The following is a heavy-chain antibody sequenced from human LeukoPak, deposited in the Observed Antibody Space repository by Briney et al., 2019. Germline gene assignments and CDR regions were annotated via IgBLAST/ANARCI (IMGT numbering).Heavy chain of an antibody. Sequence: ASVKVSFKASGYPFTGYYMHWVRQAPGQGLEWMGWINPDSGDTNYAQKFQGRVTTTRDTSISTAYMELSRLRSDDTAVFYCARDLRGLFDYFDYWGQETLVTVSS. V-gene: IGHV1-2*02. CDR1: GYPFTGYY. D-gene: IGHD2/OR15-2a*01. CDR3: ARDLRGLFDYFDY. CDR2: INPDSGDT. J-gene: IGHJ4*02.